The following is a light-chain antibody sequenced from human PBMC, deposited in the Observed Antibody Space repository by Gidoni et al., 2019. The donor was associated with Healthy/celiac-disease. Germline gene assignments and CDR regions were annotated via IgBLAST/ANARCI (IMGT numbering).Light chain of an antibody. CDR2: AAS. Sequence: DIQMTQSPSSLSASVGDRITITCRASQDISNYLAWSQQKPGKVPRLLIYAASTLQSGVPSRFSGSGSGTDFTLTISSLQPEDVATYYCQEYDSAPYTFGQGTNLEIK. CDR1: QDISNY. V-gene: IGKV1-27*01. J-gene: IGKJ2*01. CDR3: QEYDSAPYT.